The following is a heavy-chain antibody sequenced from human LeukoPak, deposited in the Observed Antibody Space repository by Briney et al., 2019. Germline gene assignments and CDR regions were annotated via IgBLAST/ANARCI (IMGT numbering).Heavy chain of an antibody. V-gene: IGHV4-34*01. CDR2: INHSGST. Sequence: PSETLSLTCAVYGGSFSGYYWSWIRQPPGKGLEWIGEINHSGSTNYNPSLKSRVTISVDTSKNQFSLKLSPVTAADTAVYYCARGRVPQYYYDSSGYYLGDFDYWGQGTLVTVSS. D-gene: IGHD3-22*01. CDR3: ARGRVPQYYYDSSGYYLGDFDY. J-gene: IGHJ4*02. CDR1: GGSFSGYY.